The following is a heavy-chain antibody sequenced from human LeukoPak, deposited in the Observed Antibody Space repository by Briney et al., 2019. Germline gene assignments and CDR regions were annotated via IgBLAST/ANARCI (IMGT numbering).Heavy chain of an antibody. CDR2: ISAYNGNT. Sequence: ASVKVSCKASGYTFTSYGISWVRQAPGQGLEWMGWISAYNGNTNYAQKLQGRVTMTTDTSTSTAYMELRSLRSDDTAVYYCARGHAVARLTTRLDDGDWFDPWGQGTLVTVSS. V-gene: IGHV1-18*01. CDR1: GYTFTSYG. D-gene: IGHD2-21*01. CDR3: ARGHAVARLTTRLDDGDWFDP. J-gene: IGHJ5*02.